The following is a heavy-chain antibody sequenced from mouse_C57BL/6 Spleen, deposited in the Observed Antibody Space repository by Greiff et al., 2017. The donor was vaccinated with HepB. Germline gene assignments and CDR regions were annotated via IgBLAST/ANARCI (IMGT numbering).Heavy chain of an antibody. J-gene: IGHJ3*01. Sequence: EVQLQQSGAELVKPGASVKLSCTASGFNIKDYYMHWVKQRTEQGLEWIGRIDPEDGETKYAPKFQGKATITADTSSNTDYLPLSTLTYEDTAVYYYSGTIYGGSSGCFDDWGQGTQVTVSA. CDR2: IDPEDGET. CDR3: SGTIYGGSSGCFDD. V-gene: IGHV14-2*01. D-gene: IGHD1-1*01. CDR1: GFNIKDYY.